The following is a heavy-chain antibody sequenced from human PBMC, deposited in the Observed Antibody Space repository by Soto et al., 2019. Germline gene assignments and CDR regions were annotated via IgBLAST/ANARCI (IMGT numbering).Heavy chain of an antibody. J-gene: IGHJ3*02. V-gene: IGHV3-23*01. CDR3: AKMSDGWYGAFHI. D-gene: IGHD6-19*01. CDR1: GFTFSSYA. Sequence: GGSLRLSCAASGFTFSSYAMSWVRQAPGKGLEWVSAISGSGGSTYYADSVKGRFTISRDNSKNTLYLQMSTLRAEDTAVYYCAKMSDGWYGAFHIWGQGTMVTVSS. CDR2: ISGSGGST.